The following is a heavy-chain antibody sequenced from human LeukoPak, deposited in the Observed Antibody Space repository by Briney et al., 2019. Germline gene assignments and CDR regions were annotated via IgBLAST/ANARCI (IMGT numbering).Heavy chain of an antibody. CDR3: AKKGYAGSGTYSYYFDY. D-gene: IGHD3-10*01. CDR2: ISSSSSYI. V-gene: IGHV3-21*04. J-gene: IGHJ4*02. Sequence: GGSLRLSCAASEFTFSSYSMNWVRQAPGKGLEWVSSISSSSSYIYYADSVKGRFTISRDNAKNSLYLQMNSLRAEDTAIYYCAKKGYAGSGTYSYYFDYWGQGALVTVSS. CDR1: EFTFSSYS.